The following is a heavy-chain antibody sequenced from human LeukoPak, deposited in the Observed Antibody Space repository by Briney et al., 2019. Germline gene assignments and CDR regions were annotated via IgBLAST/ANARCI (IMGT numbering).Heavy chain of an antibody. D-gene: IGHD3-10*01. Sequence: GASVKVSCKASGYTFTGYYIHWVRQAPGQGLEWMAWINPNSGATNYAQKFQGRVSMTRDPSISTAYMALRRLTSDGTAVYFCAIGRFGEWDNWFDPWGQGTLVTVSS. CDR1: GYTFTGYY. V-gene: IGHV1-2*02. CDR2: INPNSGAT. CDR3: AIGRFGEWDNWFDP. J-gene: IGHJ5*02.